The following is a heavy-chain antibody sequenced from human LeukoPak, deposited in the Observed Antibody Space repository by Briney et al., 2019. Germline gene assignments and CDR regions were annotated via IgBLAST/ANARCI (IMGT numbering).Heavy chain of an antibody. CDR3: ARDFIVGAEGAAFDI. CDR1: GGSISSYY. D-gene: IGHD1-26*01. Sequence: KPSETLSLTCTVSGGSISSYYWSWIRQPPGKGLEWIGSIYYSGSTYYNPSLKSRVTISVDTSKNQFSLKLSSVTAADTAVYYCARDFIVGAEGAAFDIWGQGTMVTVSS. CDR2: IYYSGST. J-gene: IGHJ3*02. V-gene: IGHV4-39*07.